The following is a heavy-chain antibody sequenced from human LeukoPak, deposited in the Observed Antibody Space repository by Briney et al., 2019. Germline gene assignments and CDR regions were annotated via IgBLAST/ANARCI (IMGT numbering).Heavy chain of an antibody. V-gene: IGHV3-7*01. J-gene: IGHJ3*02. D-gene: IGHD4-17*01. CDR1: GLPFSNHW. Sequence: PGRSVRLSCAVSGLPFSNHWMTWVRQAPGKGLERVANINQDGSEKYYVDSVKGRFSISRDNAKSSLYLQMNSLRVEDTAMYFCAREGYGDYHIWGQGTILTASS. CDR2: INQDGSEK. CDR3: AREGYGDYHI.